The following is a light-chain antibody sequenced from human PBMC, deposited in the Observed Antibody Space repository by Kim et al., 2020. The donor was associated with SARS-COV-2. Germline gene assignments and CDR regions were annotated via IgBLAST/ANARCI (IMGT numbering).Light chain of an antibody. CDR2: YKSDSDK. CDR3: MIWHSSAFV. J-gene: IGLJ1*01. CDR1: SGINVGTYR. V-gene: IGLV5-45*02. Sequence: QPVLTQPSSLSASPGASASLTYTLRSGINVGTYRIYWYQQKPGSPPQYLLRYKSDSDKQQGSGVPSRFSGSKDASANAGILLISGLQSEDEADYYCMIWHSSAFVVGTGTKVTVL.